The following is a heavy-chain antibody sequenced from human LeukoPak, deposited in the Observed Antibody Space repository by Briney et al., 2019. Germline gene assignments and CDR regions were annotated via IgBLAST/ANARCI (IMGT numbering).Heavy chain of an antibody. J-gene: IGHJ4*02. CDR1: GFAFTDAY. Sequence: GGSLRLSCAASGFAFTDAYMTWVRQAPGKGLEWVGRIKSKSDGGTIEYDAPVKGRFTISRDDSQNTLYLQMNGLKSEDTALYYCTTDAGYTSRWYNWWGQGTLVTVSS. D-gene: IGHD6-13*01. V-gene: IGHV3-15*01. CDR3: TTDAGYTSRWYNW. CDR2: IKSKSDGGTI.